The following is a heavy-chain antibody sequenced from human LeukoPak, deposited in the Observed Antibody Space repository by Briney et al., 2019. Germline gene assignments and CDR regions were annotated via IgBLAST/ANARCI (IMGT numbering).Heavy chain of an antibody. CDR1: GFTFSSYD. CDR3: ARDGGYYSFDY. V-gene: IGHV3-13*01. Sequence: GSLRLSCAASGFTFSSYDMHWVRQATGKGLEWVSAIGTAGDTYYPGSVKGRFTISRENAKNSLYLQMNSLRAGDTAVYYCARDGGYYSFDYWGQGTLVTVSS. J-gene: IGHJ4*02. D-gene: IGHD1-26*01. CDR2: IGTAGDT.